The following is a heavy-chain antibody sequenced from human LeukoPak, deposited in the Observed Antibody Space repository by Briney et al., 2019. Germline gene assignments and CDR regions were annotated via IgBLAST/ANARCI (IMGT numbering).Heavy chain of an antibody. CDR2: IYSGGST. Sequence: PGGSLRLSCAASGFTVSSNYMSGVRQAPGKGREWVSVIYSGGSTYYADSVKGRFTISRDNSKNTLYLQMNSLRAEDTAVYYCARDRRFFFDYWGQGTLVTVSS. CDR3: ARDRRFFFDY. CDR1: GFTVSSNY. V-gene: IGHV3-53*01. J-gene: IGHJ4*02. D-gene: IGHD3-3*01.